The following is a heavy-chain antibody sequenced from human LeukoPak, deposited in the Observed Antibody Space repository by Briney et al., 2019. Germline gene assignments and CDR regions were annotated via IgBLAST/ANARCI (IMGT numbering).Heavy chain of an antibody. J-gene: IGHJ4*02. CDR3: ARVAALWFGELSLGY. CDR2: IWYDGSNK. Sequence: GGSLRLSCAASGFTLSSYGMHWVRQAPGKGLEWVAVIWYDGSNKYYADSVKGRFTISRDNSKNTLYLQMNSLRAEDTAVYYCARVAALWFGELSLGYWGQGTLVTVSS. V-gene: IGHV3-33*01. CDR1: GFTLSSYG. D-gene: IGHD3-10*01.